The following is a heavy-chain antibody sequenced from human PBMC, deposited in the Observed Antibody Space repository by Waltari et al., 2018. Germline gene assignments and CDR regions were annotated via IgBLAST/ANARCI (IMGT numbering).Heavy chain of an antibody. V-gene: IGHV3-30*18. CDR2: ISSDGSNK. CDR3: AKAGGIHNYPLDP. Sequence: QVEESGGGVVQPGGSLRLSCVASGYTFTNYGMHWVRQAPGKGLGWLAVISSDGSNKYYEDPVKGRFTVSRDNSKNSVYLQMNSLRPEDTALYFCAKAGGIHNYPLDPWGQGTLVTVSS. D-gene: IGHD1-26*01. J-gene: IGHJ5*02. CDR1: GYTFTNYG.